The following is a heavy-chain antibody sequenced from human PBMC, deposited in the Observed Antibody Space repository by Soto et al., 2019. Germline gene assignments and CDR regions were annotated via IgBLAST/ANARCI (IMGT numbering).Heavy chain of an antibody. CDR2: ISYDGSNK. D-gene: IGHD6-13*01. J-gene: IGHJ4*02. CDR3: ARGGTAMFYSSSWNFDY. Sequence: GGSLRLSCAASGFTFSSYGMHWVRQAPGKGLEWVAVISYDGSNKYYADSVKGRFTISRDNSKNTLYLQMNSLRSEDTAVYYCARGGTAMFYSSSWNFDYWGQGTLVTVSS. V-gene: IGHV3-30*03. CDR1: GFTFSSYG.